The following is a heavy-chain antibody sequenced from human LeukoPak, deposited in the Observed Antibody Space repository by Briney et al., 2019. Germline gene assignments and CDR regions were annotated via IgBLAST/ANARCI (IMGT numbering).Heavy chain of an antibody. J-gene: IGHJ4*02. V-gene: IGHV3-23*01. D-gene: IGHD2-2*01. Sequence: RGSLRLSCAASGFTFGSYAMSWVRQAPGKGLQWVSAISGGGGSTYYADSVKGRFTISRDNSKNTLYLQMNSLRAEDAAVYYCAKNGFHCTSTSCYSTSYYFDYWGQGTLVTVSS. CDR2: ISGGGGST. CDR3: AKNGFHCTSTSCYSTSYYFDY. CDR1: GFTFGSYA.